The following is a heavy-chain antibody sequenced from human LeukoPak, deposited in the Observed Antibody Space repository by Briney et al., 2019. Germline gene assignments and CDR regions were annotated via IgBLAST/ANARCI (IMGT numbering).Heavy chain of an antibody. V-gene: IGHV3-30-3*01. D-gene: IGHD5-12*01. Sequence: GGSLRLSCAASGFTSSSYAMHWVRQAPGKGLEWVAVISYDGSNKYYADSVKGRFTISRGNSKNTLYLQMNSLRAEDTAVYYCARRPSGYSGYDRVYWGQGTLVTVSS. CDR3: ARRPSGYSGYDRVY. J-gene: IGHJ4*02. CDR1: GFTSSSYA. CDR2: ISYDGSNK.